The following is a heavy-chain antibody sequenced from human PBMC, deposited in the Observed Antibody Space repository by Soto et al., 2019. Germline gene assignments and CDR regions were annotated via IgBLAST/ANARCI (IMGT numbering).Heavy chain of an antibody. CDR1: GGSISSGDYY. V-gene: IGHV4-30-4*01. J-gene: IGHJ6*02. CDR3: ARDQTRSSPLFGMGV. D-gene: IGHD6-13*01. CDR2: IYYSGST. Sequence: QVQLQESGPGLVKPSQTLSLTCTVSGGSISSGDYYWSWIRQPPGKGLEWIGYIYYSGSTYYNPSLKSRVTISVDTSKNQCSLKMSSVTAADTAVYYCARDQTRSSPLFGMGVWGQGTTFTVSS.